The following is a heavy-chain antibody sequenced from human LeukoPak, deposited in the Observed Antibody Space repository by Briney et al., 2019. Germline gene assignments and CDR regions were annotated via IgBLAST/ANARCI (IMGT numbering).Heavy chain of an antibody. Sequence: PSVNVSCKASGYTFTSYAINCVRQATRQWSEWMGWLNPNSGNTGYAQKFQGRVIISRNTCISTAYMELSSLRPEDTAVYYGARGIVVVPVVIFGAFDIWGQGTMVTVYS. D-gene: IGHD2-2*02. CDR2: LNPNSGNT. J-gene: IGHJ3*02. CDR3: ARGIVVVPVVIFGAFDI. V-gene: IGHV1-8*03. CDR1: GYTFTSYA.